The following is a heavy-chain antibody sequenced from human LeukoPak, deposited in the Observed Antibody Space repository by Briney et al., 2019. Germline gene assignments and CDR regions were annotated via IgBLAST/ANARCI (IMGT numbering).Heavy chain of an antibody. J-gene: IGHJ6*03. Sequence: PSETLFLTCTVSGGSISSYYWSWIRQPPGKGLEWIGYIYYSGSTNYNPSLKSRVTISVDTSKNQLSLKLSSVTAADTAVYYCARVGRSGYYPYYYYYMDVWGKGTTVTVSS. CDR1: GGSISSYY. CDR3: ARVGRSGYYPYYYYYMDV. V-gene: IGHV4-59*01. CDR2: IYYSGST. D-gene: IGHD3-3*01.